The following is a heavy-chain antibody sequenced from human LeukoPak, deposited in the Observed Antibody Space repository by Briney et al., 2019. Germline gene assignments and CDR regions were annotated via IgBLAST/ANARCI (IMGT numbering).Heavy chain of an antibody. Sequence: QPGGSLRLSCAVSGITLSNYGMSWVRQAPGRGLEWVAGISGSGGSTNYADSVLGRFTTSRDNSKNTLYLQMNSLRAEDTAVYFCAKRMYGWYQIDYWGQGTLVTVSS. V-gene: IGHV3-23*01. CDR2: ISGSGGST. CDR3: AKRMYGWYQIDY. J-gene: IGHJ4*02. D-gene: IGHD6-19*01. CDR1: GITLSNYG.